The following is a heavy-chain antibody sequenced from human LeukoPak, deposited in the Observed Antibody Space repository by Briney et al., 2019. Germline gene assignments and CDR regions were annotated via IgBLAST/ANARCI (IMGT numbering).Heavy chain of an antibody. CDR2: VYTSGST. V-gene: IGHV4-61*02. CDR1: GGSISSDNYS. J-gene: IGHJ5*02. D-gene: IGHD6-13*01. Sequence: SETLSLTCTVSGGSISSDNYSWSWIRQPAGKGLEWIGRVYTSGSTNYNPSLKSRVTISVDTSKNQFSLKLSSVAAADTAVYYCARGRKSSGWFDRIRSFRFDPWGQGTLVTVSS. CDR3: ARGRKSSGWFDRIRSFRFDP.